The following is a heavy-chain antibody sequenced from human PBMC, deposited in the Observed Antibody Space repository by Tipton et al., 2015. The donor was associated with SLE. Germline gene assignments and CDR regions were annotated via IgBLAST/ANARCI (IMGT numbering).Heavy chain of an antibody. CDR2: IYYSGST. CDR1: GGSISSYY. Sequence: LRLSCTVSGGSISSYYWSWIRQPPGKGLEWIGYIYYSGSTNYNPSLKSRVTISVDTFKNQFSLKLSSVTAADTAVYYCARGGTTIFEDWGQGTLVTVSS. J-gene: IGHJ4*02. D-gene: IGHD5-12*01. V-gene: IGHV4-59*01. CDR3: ARGGTTIFED.